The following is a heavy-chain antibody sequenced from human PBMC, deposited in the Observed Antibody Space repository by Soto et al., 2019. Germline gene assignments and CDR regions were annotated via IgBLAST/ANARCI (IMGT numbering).Heavy chain of an antibody. Sequence: ASVKVSCKASRNTLTTYDINWVRQATGQGLEWMGWMNPNNGDTGYAQKFQGRVTMTRNTSTSTAYMELSSLTSADTAVYYCSRANDELRVYARYYYYSRDFGGKGTTVPVPS. CDR3: SRANDELRVYARYYYYSRDF. J-gene: IGHJ6*03. D-gene: IGHD2-8*01. CDR2: MNPNNGDT. CDR1: RNTLTTYD. V-gene: IGHV1-8*01.